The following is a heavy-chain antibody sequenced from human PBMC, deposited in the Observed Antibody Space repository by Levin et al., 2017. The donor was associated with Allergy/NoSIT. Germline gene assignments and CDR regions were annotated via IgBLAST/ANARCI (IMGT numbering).Heavy chain of an antibody. Sequence: ASVKVSCKASGYTFRVYGIIWVRQAPGEGLEWLGWISPNNGHTKVSHKVQGRVTMTTDASTTRAYLDIRSLTSDDTAVYYCAGDLGTGWYDNAFEIWGQGTLVSVSS. CDR2: ISPNNGHT. V-gene: IGHV1-18*01. CDR3: AGDLGTGWYDNAFEI. D-gene: IGHD6-19*01. J-gene: IGHJ3*02. CDR1: GYTFRVYG.